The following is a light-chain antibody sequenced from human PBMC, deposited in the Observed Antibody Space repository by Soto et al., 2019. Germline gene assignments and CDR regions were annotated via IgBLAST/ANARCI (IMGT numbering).Light chain of an antibody. CDR2: TVS. V-gene: IGLV2-14*01. CDR3: SSFTTDSTYV. J-gene: IGLJ1*01. CDR1: SSDVGANIF. Sequence: ALTQPASVSGSPGQSITISCTGTSSDVGANIFVSWYQQHPGKVPKLMIYTVSSRPSGVSQRFSGSKSGNTASLTISGLQAEDEADYYCSSFTTDSTYVFGTGTKVTVL.